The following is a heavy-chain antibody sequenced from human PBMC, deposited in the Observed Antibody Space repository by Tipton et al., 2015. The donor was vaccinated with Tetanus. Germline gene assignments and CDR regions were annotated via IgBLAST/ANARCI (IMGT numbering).Heavy chain of an antibody. V-gene: IGHV3-30-3*01. CDR1: GFTFSTYI. Sequence: SLRLSCVASGFTFSTYILHWVRQAPGKGLEWVAAISPDGGTIYYADSVKGRFTISRDNSKNSLYLQMISLRAEDTAVYSCARGMAEASNCGGDCYSDYWGQGTLVTVSS. D-gene: IGHD2-21*02. CDR2: ISPDGGTI. J-gene: IGHJ4*02. CDR3: ARGMAEASNCGGDCYSDY.